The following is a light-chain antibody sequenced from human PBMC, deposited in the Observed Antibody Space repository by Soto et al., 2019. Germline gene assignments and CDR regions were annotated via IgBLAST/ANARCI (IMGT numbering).Light chain of an antibody. CDR2: LGS. J-gene: IGKJ3*01. CDR1: QSLLHSNGYNY. Sequence: DIVMTQSPLSLPVTPGEPASISCRSSQSLLHSNGYNYLDWYLQKPGQSPQVLIYLGSNRASGVPDRFRCRGFGINFTLKISRAEAEDVGVYFFMAGPKPPLPFGPGTKVDIK. CDR3: MAGPKPPLP. V-gene: IGKV2-28*01.